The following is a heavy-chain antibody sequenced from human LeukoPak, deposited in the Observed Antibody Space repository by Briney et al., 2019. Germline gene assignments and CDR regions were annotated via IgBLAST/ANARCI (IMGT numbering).Heavy chain of an antibody. J-gene: IGHJ3*02. CDR2: IYTSGST. CDR3: ARVTRHSIVVVPAATDAFDI. D-gene: IGHD2-2*01. CDR1: GGSISSYY. V-gene: IGHV4-4*07. Sequence: PSETLSLTCTVSGGSISSYYWSWIRQPAGKGLEWIGRIYTSGSTNYNPSLKSRVTMSVDTSKNQFSLKLSSVTAADTAVYYCARVTRHSIVVVPAATDAFDIWGQGTMVTVSS.